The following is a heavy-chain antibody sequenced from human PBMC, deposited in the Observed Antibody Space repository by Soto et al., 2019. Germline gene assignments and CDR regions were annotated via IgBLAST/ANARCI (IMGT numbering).Heavy chain of an antibody. CDR1: GFTFSSYA. CDR3: AKNQGVELVPLATVDWFDP. V-gene: IGHV3-23*01. Sequence: GGSLRLSCAASGFTFSSYAMSWVRQAPGKGLEWVSAISGSGGSTYYADSVKGRFTISRDNSKSTVYLELNNLSAEDTAVYHCAKNQGVELVPLATVDWFDPWGQGSVVTVSS. D-gene: IGHD1-26*01. CDR2: ISGSGGST. J-gene: IGHJ5*02.